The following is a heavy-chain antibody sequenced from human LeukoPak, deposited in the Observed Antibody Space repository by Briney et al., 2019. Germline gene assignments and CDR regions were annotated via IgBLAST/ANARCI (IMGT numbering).Heavy chain of an antibody. Sequence: PGGSLRLSCAASGFTFSSYAMSWVRQAPGKGLEWVSGISGSGGSTYYADSVKGRFTISRDDSKNTPYLQVNSLRAEDTAVYYCAKDRRLRVTQWDAFDYWGQGTLVTVSS. CDR2: ISGSGGST. CDR1: GFTFSSYA. D-gene: IGHD1-26*01. J-gene: IGHJ4*02. V-gene: IGHV3-23*01. CDR3: AKDRRLRVTQWDAFDY.